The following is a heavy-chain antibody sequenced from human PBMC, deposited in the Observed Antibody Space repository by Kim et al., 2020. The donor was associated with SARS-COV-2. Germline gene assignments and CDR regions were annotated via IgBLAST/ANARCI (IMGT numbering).Heavy chain of an antibody. D-gene: IGHD1-26*01. V-gene: IGHV3-73*01. J-gene: IGHJ4*02. Sequence: ASAASVKGRFTISRDDSKNTAYLQMNSLKTEDTAVYYCTRSSGSYSGPFDYWGQGTLVTVSS. CDR3: TRSSGSYSGPFDY.